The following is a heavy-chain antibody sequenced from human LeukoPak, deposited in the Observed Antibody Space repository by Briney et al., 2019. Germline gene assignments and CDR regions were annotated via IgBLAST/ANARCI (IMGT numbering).Heavy chain of an antibody. Sequence: GGSLRLSCAASGFTFSSYAMHWVRQAPGKGLEWVAVISYDGSNKYYADSVKGRFTISRDNSKNTLYLQMNSLRAEDTAVYYCAREDYYYYYGMDVWGQGTTVTVSS. CDR2: ISYDGSNK. CDR1: GFTFSSYA. J-gene: IGHJ6*02. V-gene: IGHV3-30-3*01. CDR3: AREDYYYYYGMDV.